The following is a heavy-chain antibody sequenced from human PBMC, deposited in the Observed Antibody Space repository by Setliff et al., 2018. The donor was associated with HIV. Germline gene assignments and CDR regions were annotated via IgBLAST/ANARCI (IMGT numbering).Heavy chain of an antibody. CDR3: ARHLYQRGPIMITFGGRYNWFDP. J-gene: IGHJ5*02. CDR1: GGSIRSSSYY. CDR2: IYYSGST. D-gene: IGHD3-16*01. V-gene: IGHV4-39*01. Sequence: PSETLSLTCTVSGGSIRSSSYYWGWIRQPPGKGLEWIGSIYYSGSTYYNPSLKSRVTISVDTSKNQFSLKLSSVTAADTAVYYCARHLYQRGPIMITFGGRYNWFDPWGQGTLVTVSS.